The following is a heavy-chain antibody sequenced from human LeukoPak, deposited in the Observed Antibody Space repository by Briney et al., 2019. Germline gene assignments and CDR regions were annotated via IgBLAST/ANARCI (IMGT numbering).Heavy chain of an antibody. Sequence: GGSLRLSCAASGFTFSSYGMHWVRQAPGKGLEWVAVISYDGSNKYYADSVKGRFTISRDNSKNTLYLRMNSLRAEDTAVYYCAKVPYDSSGPFDYWGQGTLVTVSS. J-gene: IGHJ4*02. CDR1: GFTFSSYG. D-gene: IGHD3-22*01. V-gene: IGHV3-30*18. CDR3: AKVPYDSSGPFDY. CDR2: ISYDGSNK.